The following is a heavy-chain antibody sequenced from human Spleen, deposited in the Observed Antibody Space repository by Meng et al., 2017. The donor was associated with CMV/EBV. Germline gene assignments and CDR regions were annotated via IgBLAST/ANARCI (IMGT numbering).Heavy chain of an antibody. V-gene: IGHV3-30*02. CDR2: LRYDGRNR. D-gene: IGHD3-3*01. J-gene: IGHJ5*02. CDR1: GFIFSSYE. CDR3: TKRGSRDFWDHSAGIWFDP. Sequence: GGSLRLSCATSGFIFSSYEMHWVRQAPGKGLEWVAFLRYDGRNRYYADSVKGRVIISRDNSKNILYLQMNSPRPEDTAVYYCTKRGSRDFWDHSAGIWFDPWGQGTLVTVSS.